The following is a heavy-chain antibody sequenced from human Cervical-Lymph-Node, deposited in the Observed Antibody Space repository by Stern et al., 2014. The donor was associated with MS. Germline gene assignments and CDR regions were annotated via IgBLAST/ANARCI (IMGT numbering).Heavy chain of an antibody. J-gene: IGHJ3*02. D-gene: IGHD2-15*01. CDR1: GYTFTRYG. Sequence: QMQLVQSGAEVKKPGASVKVSCKASGYTFTRYGISWVRQAPGQGLEWIGWISAYNDNTNDAQKLQVRGTMTTDTSTSTAYMELRSLRSDDTAVYYCARGLLGSENAFDIWGQGTMVTVSS. CDR2: ISAYNDNT. CDR3: ARGLLGSENAFDI. V-gene: IGHV1-18*01.